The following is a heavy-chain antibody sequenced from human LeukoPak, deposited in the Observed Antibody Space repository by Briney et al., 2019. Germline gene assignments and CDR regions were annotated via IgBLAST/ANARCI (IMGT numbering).Heavy chain of an antibody. J-gene: IGHJ6*03. Sequence: GASVKVSCKASGYTFTMYYIHWVRQAPGQGLEWMGMINPSDGATTYAQRFQGRVTMTRDMSTSTVYMDQLSLRSEDTAVYFCAKEQSGGLSGNLGGLFASYYTYYYMDVWGRGTTVTVSS. CDR2: INPSDGAT. CDR3: AKEQSGGLSGNLGGLFASYYTYYYMDV. V-gene: IGHV1-46*01. D-gene: IGHD3-16*01. CDR1: GYTFTMYY.